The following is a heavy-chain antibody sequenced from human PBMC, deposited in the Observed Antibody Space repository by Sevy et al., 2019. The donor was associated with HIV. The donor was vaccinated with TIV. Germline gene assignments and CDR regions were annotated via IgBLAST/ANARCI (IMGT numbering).Heavy chain of an antibody. Sequence: ASVKVSCKASGGTFYSYAISWVRQASGQGLEWMGGIIPIFGATNYAQKFQGRVTITADESTSAAYMELSSLRSEDTAVYYCARAEKAVTGTAFDYWGQGTLVTVSS. CDR2: IIPIFGAT. J-gene: IGHJ4*02. CDR3: ARAEKAVTGTAFDY. CDR1: GGTFYSYA. V-gene: IGHV1-69*13. D-gene: IGHD6-19*01.